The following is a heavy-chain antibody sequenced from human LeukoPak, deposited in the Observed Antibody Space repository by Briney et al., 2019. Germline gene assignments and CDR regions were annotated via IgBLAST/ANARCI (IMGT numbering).Heavy chain of an antibody. CDR1: GGSFSGYY. V-gene: IGHV4-34*01. CDR2: INHSGST. D-gene: IGHD2-2*01. CDR3: ARGSDRSSTLNWFDP. J-gene: IGHJ5*02. Sequence: PSETLSLTCAVYGGSFSGYYWSWIRQPPGKGLEWNGEINHSGSTNYNPSLKSRVTISVDTSKNQFSLKLSSVTAADTAVYYCARGSDRSSTLNWFDPWGQGTLVTVSS.